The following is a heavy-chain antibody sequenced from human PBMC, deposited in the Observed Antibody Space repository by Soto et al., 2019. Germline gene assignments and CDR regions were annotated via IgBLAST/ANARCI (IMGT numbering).Heavy chain of an antibody. D-gene: IGHD5-18*01. CDR2: VYSGGTT. CDR3: ARDPGYRNGMDV. V-gene: IGHV3-66*01. CDR1: GFTVSSDY. Sequence: EVQLVESGGGLVQPGGSLRLSCAASGFTVSSDYMTWVRQAPGKGLEWLSTVYSGGTTYYADSVKGRFIISRDNSKNTLFLQMNNLRVEDTAMYYCARDPGYRNGMDVWGQGTKVTVSS. J-gene: IGHJ6*02.